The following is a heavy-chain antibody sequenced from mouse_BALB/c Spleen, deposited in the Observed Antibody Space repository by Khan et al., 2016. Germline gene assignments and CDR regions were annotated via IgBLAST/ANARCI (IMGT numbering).Heavy chain of an antibody. J-gene: IGHJ3*01. CDR2: IDPANGNT. V-gene: IGHV14-3*02. CDR1: GFNIKDTY. D-gene: IGHD2-4*01. Sequence: VRLQQSGAELVKPGASVKLSCTASGFNIKDTYMHWVKQSPEQGLEWIGRIDPANGNTKYDPKFQGKATITADTSSNTAYLHPSSLTSEDTSVYYCARSPYDYDVRFAYWGQGTLVTVSA. CDR3: ARSPYDYDVRFAY.